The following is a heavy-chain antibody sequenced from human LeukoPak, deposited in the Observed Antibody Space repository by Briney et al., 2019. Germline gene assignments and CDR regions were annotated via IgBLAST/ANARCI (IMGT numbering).Heavy chain of an antibody. CDR1: GFTFTTYG. J-gene: IGHJ4*02. D-gene: IGHD3-22*01. CDR2: IRNIGSTK. V-gene: IGHV3-30*02. CDR3: AKELGYYYDSSGYLGY. Sequence: QAGGSLRLSCAASGFTFTTYGMHWVRQAPGKGLEWVAYIRNIGSTKYYADSVKGRFTISRDNSKNTLYLQMNSLRAEDTAVYYCAKELGYYYDSSGYLGYWGQGTLVTVSS.